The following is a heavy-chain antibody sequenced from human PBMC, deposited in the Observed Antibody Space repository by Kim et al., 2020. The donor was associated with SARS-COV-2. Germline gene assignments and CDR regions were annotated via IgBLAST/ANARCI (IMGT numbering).Heavy chain of an antibody. Sequence: NYAQKLQGRVTMTTDTSTSTAYMGLRSLRSDDTAVYYCARGQIAARLYDYWGQGTLVTVSS. CDR3: ARGQIAARLYDY. J-gene: IGHJ4*02. D-gene: IGHD6-6*01. V-gene: IGHV1-18*01.